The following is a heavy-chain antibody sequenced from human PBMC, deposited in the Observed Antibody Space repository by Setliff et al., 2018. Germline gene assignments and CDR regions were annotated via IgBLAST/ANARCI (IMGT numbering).Heavy chain of an antibody. V-gene: IGHV4-4*07. CDR1: GGSISSYY. J-gene: IGHJ6*03. Sequence: PSETLSLTCTVSGGSISSYYWSWIRQPAGKGLEWIGHIYIGGSANYNPSLKSRVTMSIDTSKNQFSLKLDSVTAADMAVYYCARGQWLDPSGYYYMDVWAKGTTVTV. CDR3: ARGQWLDPSGYYYMDV. CDR2: IYIGGSA. D-gene: IGHD6-19*01.